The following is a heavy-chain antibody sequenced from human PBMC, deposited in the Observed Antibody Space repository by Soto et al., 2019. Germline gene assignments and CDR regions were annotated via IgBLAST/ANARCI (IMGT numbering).Heavy chain of an antibody. CDR2: IIPMFPTA. Sequence: EASVKVSCKASGGTFSNHAISWVRQAPGQGLEWVGGIIPMFPTADYAQRFQGRVTITADDSTTTVYMELSGLRSEDTAMYYCARDDATYSGGDCYRYLYYGMDVWGQGTKVTVYS. CDR1: GGTFSNHA. J-gene: IGHJ6*02. D-gene: IGHD2-21*02. CDR3: ARDDATYSGGDCYRYLYYGMDV. V-gene: IGHV1-69*13.